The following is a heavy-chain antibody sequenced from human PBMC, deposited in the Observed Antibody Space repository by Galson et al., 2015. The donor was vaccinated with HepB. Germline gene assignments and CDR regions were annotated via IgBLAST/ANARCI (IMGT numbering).Heavy chain of an antibody. Sequence: SLRLSCAAYVFTFKNFAMRWVRQAPRKGLEWVAGISGRGDKTPYAESVKGRFTISSDNLRSTLYLPMSSLRAEDTAKYYCVKDIRWGCSDFDCSSWGRGTLVTVSS. CDR2: ISGRGDKT. CDR1: VFTFKNFA. CDR3: VKDIRWGCSDFDCSS. V-gene: IGHV3-23*01. D-gene: IGHD2-21*02. J-gene: IGHJ4*02.